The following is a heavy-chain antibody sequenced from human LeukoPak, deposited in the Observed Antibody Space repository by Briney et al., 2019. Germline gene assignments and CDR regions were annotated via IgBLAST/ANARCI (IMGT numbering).Heavy chain of an antibody. CDR3: ARVYYDSSGYYGDWFDP. Sequence: PSETLSLTCTVSGGSISSSSYYWGWIRQPPGKGLEWIGSIYYSGSTYYNPSLKSRVTISVDTSKNQFSLKLSSVTAADTAVYYCARVYYDSSGYYGDWFDPWGQGTLVTVSS. CDR1: GGSISSSSYY. V-gene: IGHV4-39*01. CDR2: IYYSGST. D-gene: IGHD3-22*01. J-gene: IGHJ5*02.